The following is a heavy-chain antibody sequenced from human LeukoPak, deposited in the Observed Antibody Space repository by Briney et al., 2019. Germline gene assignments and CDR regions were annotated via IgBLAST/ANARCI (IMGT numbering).Heavy chain of an antibody. J-gene: IGHJ4*02. V-gene: IGHV3-23*01. Sequence: GGSLRLSCEASGITLSNYGMSWVRQAPGRGLEWVAGISGGGGGTKYADSVKGRFTISRDNPKNTLYLQMNSLRGEDTAVYFCAKRGVIIRVILVGFHKEAYYFDSWGQGALVTVSS. D-gene: IGHD3-10*01. CDR2: ISGGGGGT. CDR1: GITLSNYG. CDR3: AKRGVIIRVILVGFHKEAYYFDS.